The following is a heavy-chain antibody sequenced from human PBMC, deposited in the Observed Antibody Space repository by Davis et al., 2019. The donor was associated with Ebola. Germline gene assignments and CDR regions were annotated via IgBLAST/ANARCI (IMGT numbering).Heavy chain of an antibody. J-gene: IGHJ3*02. Sequence: SETLSLTCTVSGGSISSYYWSWIRQPPGKGLEWIGYFYYSGSTNYNPSLKSRVTISVDTSKNQFSLKLSSVTAADTAVYYCARERGYAFDIWGQGTMVTVSS. D-gene: IGHD3-10*01. CDR1: GGSISSYY. CDR3: ARERGYAFDI. CDR2: FYYSGST. V-gene: IGHV4-59*01.